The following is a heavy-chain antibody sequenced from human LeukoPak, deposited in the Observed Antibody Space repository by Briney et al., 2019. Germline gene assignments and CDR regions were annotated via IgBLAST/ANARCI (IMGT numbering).Heavy chain of an antibody. CDR2: ITDSGGKT. Sequence: GGSLRLSCAASGVTFSTIAMNWVRQAPGKGLGWVSVITDSGGKTYYADSVKGRFIISRDNSQNTLYLQKNSLIVDDTAVYYCANRAWLDSCGQGTLVTVSS. J-gene: IGHJ4*02. V-gene: IGHV3-23*01. CDR1: GVTFSTIA. CDR3: ANRAWLDS.